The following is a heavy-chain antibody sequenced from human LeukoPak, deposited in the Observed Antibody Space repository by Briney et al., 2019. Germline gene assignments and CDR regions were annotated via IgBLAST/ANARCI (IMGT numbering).Heavy chain of an antibody. V-gene: IGHV1-46*01. J-gene: IGHJ4*02. Sequence: ASVKVSCKASGYTFTSNYIHWVRQAPGQGLEWMGMIYPRDGSTSYAQKFQGRVTVTRDTSTSTVHMELSGLRSEDAAVYYCARDQEGFDYWGQGTLVTVSS. CDR2: IYPRDGST. CDR3: ARDQEGFDY. CDR1: GYTFTSNY.